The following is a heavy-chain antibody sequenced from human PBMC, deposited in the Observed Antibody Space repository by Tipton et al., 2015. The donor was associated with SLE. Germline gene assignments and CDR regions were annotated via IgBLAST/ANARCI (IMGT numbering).Heavy chain of an antibody. CDR3: ARDVTIFGVAGNWFDP. V-gene: IGHV4-59*01. CDR1: GCSISSYY. J-gene: IGHJ5*02. CDR2: IYYSGST. D-gene: IGHD3-3*01. Sequence: TLSLTCTVSGCSISSYYWSWIRQPPGKGLEWIGYIYYSGSTNYNPSLKSRVTISVDTSKNQFSLKLSSVAAADTAVYYCARDVTIFGVAGNWFDPWGQGTLVTVSS.